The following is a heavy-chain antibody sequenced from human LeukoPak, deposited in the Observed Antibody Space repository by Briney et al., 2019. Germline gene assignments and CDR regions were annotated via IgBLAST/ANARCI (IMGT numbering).Heavy chain of an antibody. CDR3: ARVIGSYGDSAY. J-gene: IGHJ4*02. V-gene: IGHV3-48*04. CDR2: ITDRSGST. D-gene: IGHD4-17*01. Sequence: GGSLRFPCAASGFTFSSFSMNWVRQAPGKGLEWISYITDRSGSTYYADSVKGRFIISRDNAKDSLYLQMNNLRAEDTAVYYCARVIGSYGDSAYWGQGTLVTVSS. CDR1: GFTFSSFS.